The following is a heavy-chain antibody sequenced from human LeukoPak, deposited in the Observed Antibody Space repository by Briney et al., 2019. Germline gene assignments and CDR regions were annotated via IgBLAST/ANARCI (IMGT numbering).Heavy chain of an antibody. CDR1: GYTFTSYY. D-gene: IGHD3-22*01. J-gene: IGHJ4*02. Sequence: ASVKVSCKASGYTFTSYYMHWVRQAPGQGLEWMGIINPSGGSTSYAQKFQGRVTMTRDTSTSTVYMELSSLRSEDTAVYYCARVGGVKYYYDSSGYYSYWGQGTLVTVSS. CDR3: ARVGGVKYYYDSSGYYSY. V-gene: IGHV1-46*01. CDR2: INPSGGST.